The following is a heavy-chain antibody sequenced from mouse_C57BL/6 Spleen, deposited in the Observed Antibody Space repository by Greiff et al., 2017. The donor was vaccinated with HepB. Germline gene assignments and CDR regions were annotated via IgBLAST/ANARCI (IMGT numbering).Heavy chain of an antibody. CDR2: IYTGDGDT. J-gene: IGHJ4*01. D-gene: IGHD1-1*01. Sequence: VQLQQSGPELVKPGASVKISCKASGYAFSSSWMNWVKQRPGKGLEWIGRIYTGDGDTNYNGKFKGKATLTSDKSSSTAFMQLSILTSDDSAVYFCASITTVVSLYAMDYWGQGTSVTVSS. CDR1: GYAFSSSW. CDR3: ASITTVVSLYAMDY. V-gene: IGHV1-82*01.